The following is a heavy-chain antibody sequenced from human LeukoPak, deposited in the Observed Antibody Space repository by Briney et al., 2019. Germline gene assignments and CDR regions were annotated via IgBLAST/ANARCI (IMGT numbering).Heavy chain of an antibody. CDR3: ATLYGDYVTSDY. V-gene: IGHV1-2*02. Sequence: EASVKVSRKASGYRFTVYYMHWVRQAPGKGLEWMGWINPNNGGTHYAQKFLGRVTMTRDTSISTAYMELGRLTSDDTALYYCATLYGDYVTSDYWGQGTLVTVSP. J-gene: IGHJ4*02. CDR2: INPNNGGT. D-gene: IGHD4-17*01. CDR1: GYRFTVYY.